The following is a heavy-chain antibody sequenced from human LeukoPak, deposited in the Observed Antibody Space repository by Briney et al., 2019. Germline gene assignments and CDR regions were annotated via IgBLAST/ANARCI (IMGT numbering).Heavy chain of an antibody. Sequence: ASVKVSCKASGYTFNGHYMHWVRQAPGQGLEWMGFINPSGSSAAYAQKFQGRLTMTRDMFTSTDYMELTSLTSDDTAAYYCARDNSVGETAWWFDPWGQGTLVTVSS. V-gene: IGHV1-46*02. D-gene: IGHD1-26*01. CDR1: GYTFNGHY. J-gene: IGHJ5*02. CDR3: ARDNSVGETAWWFDP. CDR2: INPSGSSA.